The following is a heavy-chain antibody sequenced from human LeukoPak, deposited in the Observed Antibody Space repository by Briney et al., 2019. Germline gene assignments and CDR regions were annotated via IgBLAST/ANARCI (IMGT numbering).Heavy chain of an antibody. CDR3: ARVEGYSYGSPFDY. Sequence: ASVKVSRKASGGTFSSYAISWVRQAPGQGLEWMGGIIPIFGTANYAQKFQGRVTITADESTSTAYMELSSLRSEDTAVYYCARVEGYSYGSPFDYWGQGTLVTVSS. V-gene: IGHV1-69*13. CDR1: GGTFSSYA. D-gene: IGHD5-18*01. CDR2: IIPIFGTA. J-gene: IGHJ4*02.